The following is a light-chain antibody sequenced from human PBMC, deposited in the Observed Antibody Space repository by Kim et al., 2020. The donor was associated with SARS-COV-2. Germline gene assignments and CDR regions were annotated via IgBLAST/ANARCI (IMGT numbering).Light chain of an antibody. V-gene: IGKV3-15*01. CDR1: QSISST. CDR3: PQNHYWCA. CDR2: GAS. J-gene: IGKJ5*01. Sequence: ELVMTQSPATLSVSPGERATLSCRASQSISSTLCWYQQKPGQAPRVLIYGASTRAAGIPARFSGSGSGTEFTLTISSLQSDDFATYYCPQNHYWCAFGQGTRLEIK.